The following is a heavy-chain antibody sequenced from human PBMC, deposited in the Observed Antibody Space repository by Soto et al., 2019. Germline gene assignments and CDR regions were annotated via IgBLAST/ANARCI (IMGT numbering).Heavy chain of an antibody. D-gene: IGHD3-10*01. CDR1: GGSISSSSYY. J-gene: IGHJ5*02. CDR3: ASPQFRITMVRGGSGWFDP. Sequence: PSETLSLTCTVSGGSISSSSYYWGWIRQPPGKGLEWIGSIYYSGSTYYNPSLKSRVTISVDTSKNQFSLKLSSVTAADTAVYYCASPQFRITMVRGGSGWFDPWGQGTLVTVSS. CDR2: IYYSGST. V-gene: IGHV4-39*01.